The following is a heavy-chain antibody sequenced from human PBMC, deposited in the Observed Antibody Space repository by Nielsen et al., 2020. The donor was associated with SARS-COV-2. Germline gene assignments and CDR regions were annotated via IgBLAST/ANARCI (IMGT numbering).Heavy chain of an antibody. D-gene: IGHD6-13*01. J-gene: IGHJ4*02. CDR1: GYTFTGYY. V-gene: IGHV1-2*06. Sequence: ASVKVSCKASGYTFTGYYMHWVRQAPGQGLEWMGRINPNSGGTNYAQKFQGRVTMTRDTSISTAYMELSRLRSDDTAVYYCARDYRPGSRIAAAGSGIGYWGQGTLVTVSS. CDR3: ARDYRPGSRIAAAGSGIGY. CDR2: INPNSGGT.